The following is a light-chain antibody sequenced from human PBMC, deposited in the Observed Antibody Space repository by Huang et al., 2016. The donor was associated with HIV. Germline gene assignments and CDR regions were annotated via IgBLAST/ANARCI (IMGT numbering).Light chain of an antibody. CDR1: QNVNTY. Sequence: DIQMTQSPPSLSASVGDSVTIACRASQNVNTYLNWYKQKTGQAPRLLIFAASRLRSGVPSRFSGSGSGTEFTLTISSLQLEDFATYYCQQRFSTTITFGQGTRLDIK. CDR3: QQRFSTTIT. CDR2: AAS. J-gene: IGKJ5*01. V-gene: IGKV1-39*01.